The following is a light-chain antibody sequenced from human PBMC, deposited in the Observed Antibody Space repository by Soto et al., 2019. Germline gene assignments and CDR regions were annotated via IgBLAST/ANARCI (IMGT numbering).Light chain of an antibody. CDR2: HNT. V-gene: IGLV1-40*01. CDR3: QSYDTSLSGSV. Sequence: QSVLTQPPSVSGAPGQRVTIYCTGTSSNIGADYDVHWYQHLPGTTPKLLIYHNTNRPSGVPDRFSGSKSGASASLAITGLQAEDEAHYYCQSYDTSLSGSVFGGGTKLTVL. CDR1: SSNIGADYD. J-gene: IGLJ2*01.